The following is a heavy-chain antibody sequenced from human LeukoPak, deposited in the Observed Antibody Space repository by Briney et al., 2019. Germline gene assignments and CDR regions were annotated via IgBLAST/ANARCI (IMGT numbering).Heavy chain of an antibody. V-gene: IGHV3-48*01. CDR3: ARGIQDSSSWPIVY. Sequence: GGSLRLSCAASGFTFSSYSMNWVRQAPGKGLEWVSYISSSSSTIYYADSVKGRFTISRDNAKNSLYLQMNSLRAEDTAVYYCARGIQDSSSWPIVYWGQGTLVTVSS. CDR2: ISSSSSTI. CDR1: GFTFSSYS. J-gene: IGHJ4*02. D-gene: IGHD6-13*01.